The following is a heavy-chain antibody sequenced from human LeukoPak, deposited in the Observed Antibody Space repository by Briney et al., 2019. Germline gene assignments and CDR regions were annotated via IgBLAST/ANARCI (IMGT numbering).Heavy chain of an antibody. CDR3: ARGRYEFSAGMDV. CDR1: GFTVSSNY. Sequence: GGSLRLSCAASGFTVSSNYMSWVRQAPGKGLQWVSVIYSGGSTTYADSVRGRFTISRDTSKNTVFLQMNSLRAGDTAVYYCARGRYEFSAGMDVWGQGTTVTVSS. CDR2: IYSGGST. D-gene: IGHD5-12*01. J-gene: IGHJ6*02. V-gene: IGHV3-53*01.